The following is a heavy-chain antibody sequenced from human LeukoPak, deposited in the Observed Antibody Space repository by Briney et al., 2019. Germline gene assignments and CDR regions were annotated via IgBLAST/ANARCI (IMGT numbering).Heavy chain of an antibody. CDR1: GFTFSSYS. D-gene: IGHD3-16*01. CDR3: ARDRYDYVWGSRPFDY. CDR2: ISSGSSYI. J-gene: IGHJ4*02. V-gene: IGHV3-21*01. Sequence: PGGSLRLSCAASGFTFSSYSMNWVRQAPGKGLEWVSSISSGSSYIYYADSVKGRFTISRDNAKNSLYLQMNSLRAEDTAVYYCARDRYDYVWGSRPFDYWGQGTLVTVSS.